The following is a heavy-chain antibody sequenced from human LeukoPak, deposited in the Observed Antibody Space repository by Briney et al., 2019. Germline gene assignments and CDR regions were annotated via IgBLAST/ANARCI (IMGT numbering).Heavy chain of an antibody. CDR1: VFPFSRYS. CDR3: AKERGSGSSWYGALYFDY. V-gene: IGHV3-48*01. CDR2: ITSSGDTI. Sequence: GGSLRLSCTTSVFPFSRYSMNWVRQAPGKGLEWVSYITSSGDTIYYADSVKGRFTISRDNAKNSVYLQMNSLRAEDTAVYYCAKERGSGSSWYGALYFDYWGQGTLVTVSS. D-gene: IGHD6-13*01. J-gene: IGHJ4*02.